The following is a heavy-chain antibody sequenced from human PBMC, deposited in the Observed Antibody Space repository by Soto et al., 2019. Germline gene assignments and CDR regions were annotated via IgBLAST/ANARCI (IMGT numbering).Heavy chain of an antibody. V-gene: IGHV3-11*01. J-gene: IGHJ5*02. CDR2: ISSSGSTI. D-gene: IGHD3-10*01. Sequence: QVQLVESGGGLVKPGGSLRLSCAGSGFTFSDFYMSWIRQAPGKGLEWLSYISSSGSTIYYADSVKGRFTISRDNAKNSLDLQMNSLRAEDTAVYYCARDHYINNGRGSFDPWGQGTLVTVSS. CDR1: GFTFSDFY. CDR3: ARDHYINNGRGSFDP.